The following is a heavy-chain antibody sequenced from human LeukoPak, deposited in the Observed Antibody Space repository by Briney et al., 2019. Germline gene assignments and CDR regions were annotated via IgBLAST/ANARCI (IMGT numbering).Heavy chain of an antibody. Sequence: GGSLRLSCAASGFTFSSYGMHWVRQAPGKGLEWVAFIRYDGSNKYYADSVKGRFTISRDNSKNTLYLQMNSLRAGHTAVYYCAKDAGVAPGAFDIWGQGTMVTVSS. CDR2: IRYDGSNK. CDR3: AKDAGVAPGAFDI. J-gene: IGHJ3*02. D-gene: IGHD7-27*01. CDR1: GFTFSSYG. V-gene: IGHV3-30*02.